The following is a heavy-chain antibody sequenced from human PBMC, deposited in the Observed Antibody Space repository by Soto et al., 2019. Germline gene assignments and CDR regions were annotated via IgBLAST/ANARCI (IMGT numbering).Heavy chain of an antibody. V-gene: IGHV3-9*01. J-gene: IGHJ4*02. CDR1: GFTFDDYA. D-gene: IGHD2-15*01. CDR3: AKDNCSGGSCYSYYFDY. CDR2: ISWNSGSI. Sequence: GGSLRFSCAASGFTFDDYAMHWVRQAPGKGLEWVSGISWNSGSIGYADSVKGRFTISRGNAKNSLYLQMNSLRAEDTALYYCAKDNCSGGSCYSYYFDYWGQGTLVTVSS.